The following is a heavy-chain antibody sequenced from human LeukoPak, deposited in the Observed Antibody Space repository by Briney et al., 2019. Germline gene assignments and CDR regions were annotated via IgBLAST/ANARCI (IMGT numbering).Heavy chain of an antibody. Sequence: GGSLRLSCAASGFTFSSYGMHWVRQAPGKGLEWVAVISYDGSNKYYADSVKGRFTISRDNSKNTLYLQMSSLRAEDTAVYYCAKDRIDRQWLVLYYYYGMDVWGQGTTVTVSS. J-gene: IGHJ6*02. CDR2: ISYDGSNK. CDR3: AKDRIDRQWLVLYYYYGMDV. D-gene: IGHD6-19*01. V-gene: IGHV3-30*18. CDR1: GFTFSSYG.